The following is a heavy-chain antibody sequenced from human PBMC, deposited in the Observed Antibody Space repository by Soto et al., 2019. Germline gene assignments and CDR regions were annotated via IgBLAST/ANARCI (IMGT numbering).Heavy chain of an antibody. J-gene: IGHJ4*02. D-gene: IGHD5-18*01. CDR3: AKDLGYSYGGLFDY. Sequence: QVQLVESGGGVVQPERSLRLSCAASGFIFSNYGMHWVRQAPGKGLEWVAVVSSAGSTKYYADSVKGRFTISRDNSKNTVLLQMNSLTAQDTAVYYCAKDLGYSYGGLFDYWGQGTLVTVSS. CDR2: VSSAGSTK. V-gene: IGHV3-30*18. CDR1: GFIFSNYG.